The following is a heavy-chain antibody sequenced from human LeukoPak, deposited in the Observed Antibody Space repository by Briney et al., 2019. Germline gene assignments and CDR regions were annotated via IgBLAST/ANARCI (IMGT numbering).Heavy chain of an antibody. V-gene: IGHV2-5*01. CDR2: IYWNDDK. CDR3: VHNEYYYSSGTYYNLGFDY. Sequence: SGPTLVKPTETLTVTCTFSGFSLTTSGVGVGWIRQPPGKALEWLALIYWNDDKRYSPSLKSRLTIAKDTSKNQVVLTMTNMDPVDTATYYCVHNEYYYSSGTYYNLGFDYWGQGTLVTVSS. J-gene: IGHJ4*02. D-gene: IGHD3-10*01. CDR1: GFSLTTSGVG.